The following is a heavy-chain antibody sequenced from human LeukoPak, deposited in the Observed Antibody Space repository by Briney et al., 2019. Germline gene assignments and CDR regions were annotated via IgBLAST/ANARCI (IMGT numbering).Heavy chain of an antibody. V-gene: IGHV4-59*01. Sequence: PSETLSLTCTASGGSISSYYWSWIRQPPGKGLEWIGYIYYSGSTNYNPSLKSRVTISVDTSKNQFSLKLSSVTAADTAVYYCARAGVAIFGPICGMDVWGQGTTVTVSS. D-gene: IGHD3-3*01. CDR3: ARAGVAIFGPICGMDV. CDR1: GGSISSYY. CDR2: IYYSGST. J-gene: IGHJ6*02.